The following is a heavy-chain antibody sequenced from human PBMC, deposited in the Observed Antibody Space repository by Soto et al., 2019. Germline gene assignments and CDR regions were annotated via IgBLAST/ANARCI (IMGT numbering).Heavy chain of an antibody. Sequence: SETLSLTCAVSVGSITSGNSYCWAWIRQPPGRGLEWIGSISQAGATSYNPSLKSRVSVSLDKSKNQLSLRLSSLTAADMAVDYCARAVSPYFGTWFDPWGQGTMLTVPS. V-gene: IGHV4-30-2*01. J-gene: IGHJ5*02. CDR1: VGSITSGNSYC. CDR3: ARAVSPYFGTWFDP. CDR2: ISQAGAT. D-gene: IGHD3-10*01.